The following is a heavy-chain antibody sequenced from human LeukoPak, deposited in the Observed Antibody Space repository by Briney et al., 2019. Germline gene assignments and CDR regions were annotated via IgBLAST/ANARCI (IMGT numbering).Heavy chain of an antibody. CDR3: AIEEMATITGSFDN. Sequence: ASVKVSCKASGYTFTGYYMHWVRPAPGQGLEWTGWINPDSGGTNYAQKFQGRVTMTRDTSISTAYMELSSLTSDDTAVYYCAIEEMATITGSFDNWGQGTLVTVSS. D-gene: IGHD4-4*01. CDR1: GYTFTGYY. CDR2: INPDSGGT. J-gene: IGHJ4*02. V-gene: IGHV1-2*02.